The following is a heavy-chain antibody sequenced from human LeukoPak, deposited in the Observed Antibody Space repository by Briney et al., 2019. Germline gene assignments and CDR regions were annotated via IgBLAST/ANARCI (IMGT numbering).Heavy chain of an antibody. J-gene: IGHJ4*02. CDR1: GGSISSSSYY. Sequence: PSETLSLTCTASGGSISSSSYYWGWIRQPPGKGLEWIGSIYYSGSTYYNPSLKSRVTISVDTSKNQFSLKLSSVTAADTAVYYCARHPYYDSNGSFDYWGQGTLVTVSS. D-gene: IGHD3-22*01. CDR2: IYYSGST. V-gene: IGHV4-39*01. CDR3: ARHPYYDSNGSFDY.